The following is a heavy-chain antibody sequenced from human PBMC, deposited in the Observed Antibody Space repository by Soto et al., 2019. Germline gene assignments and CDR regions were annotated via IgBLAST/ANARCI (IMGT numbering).Heavy chain of an antibody. CDR1: GYSFITYA. V-gene: IGHV1-3*04. Sequence: QVQLVQSGAEVRKPGASVKVSCKASGYSFITYAMHWLRQAPGQRLEWMGWINTINGNTEYSQRFQGRITITRDTSANTTYMDLGSLTSEDTAVYFCARRGSSSVDYWGQGTLVTVSS. D-gene: IGHD6-13*01. CDR3: ARRGSSSVDY. CDR2: INTINGNT. J-gene: IGHJ4*02.